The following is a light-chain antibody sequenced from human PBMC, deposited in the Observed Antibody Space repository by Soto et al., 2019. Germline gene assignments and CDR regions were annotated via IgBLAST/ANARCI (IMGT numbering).Light chain of an antibody. J-gene: IGKJ3*01. CDR3: QQLNSYLFT. Sequence: DIQLTQSPSFLSASVGDRVTITCRASQGISSYLAWYQQKPGKAPKLLIYAASTLQSGVPSRFSGSGSRTEFPLTISSLQPEDFATYYCQQLNSYLFTFGPGTKVDIK. CDR2: AAS. V-gene: IGKV1-9*01. CDR1: QGISSY.